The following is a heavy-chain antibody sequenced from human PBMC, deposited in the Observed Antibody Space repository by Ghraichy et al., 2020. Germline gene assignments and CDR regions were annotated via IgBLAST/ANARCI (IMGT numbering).Heavy chain of an antibody. Sequence: GGSLRLSCGASGFTFSNYWMSWVRQAPGKGLEWVAIIKQDGSEKSYVGSVKGRFTISRDNAKNLLYLQMNSLRVEDTAVYYCARDTVRLPPNEFGLFDFWGQGILVTVYS. V-gene: IGHV3-7*04. CDR1: GFTFSNYW. D-gene: IGHD4-17*01. J-gene: IGHJ4*02. CDR3: ARDTVRLPPNEFGLFDF. CDR2: IKQDGSEK.